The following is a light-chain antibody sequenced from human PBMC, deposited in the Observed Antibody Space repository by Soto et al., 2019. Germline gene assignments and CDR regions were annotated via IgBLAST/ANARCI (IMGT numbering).Light chain of an antibody. CDR3: QHYNGYPIT. J-gene: IGKJ4*02. CDR1: QTISNY. Sequence: DIQMTQSPSTLSASVGDRVTITCRASQTISNYLAWYKQKPGRAPKVLIYKTSTLESGVPSRFSGSGSGKEFPLTVSSLQPDDVATYYCQHYNGYPITFGGGTKVEIK. V-gene: IGKV1-5*03. CDR2: KTS.